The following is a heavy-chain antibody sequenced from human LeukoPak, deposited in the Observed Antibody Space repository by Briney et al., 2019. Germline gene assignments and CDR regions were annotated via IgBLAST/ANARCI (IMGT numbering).Heavy chain of an antibody. CDR2: ISAYNGNT. CDR1: GYTFTSYG. D-gene: IGHD4-23*01. Sequence: ASVKVSCKASGYTFTSYGISWVRQAPGQGLEWMGWISAYNGNTNYAQKLQGRVTMTTDTSTSTAYMELRNLRSDDTAVYYCARDRDTVATWAAAFDIWGQGTMVTVSS. CDR3: ARDRDTVATWAAAFDI. J-gene: IGHJ3*02. V-gene: IGHV1-18*01.